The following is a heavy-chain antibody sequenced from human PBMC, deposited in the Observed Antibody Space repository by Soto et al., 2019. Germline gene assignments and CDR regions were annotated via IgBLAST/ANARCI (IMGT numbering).Heavy chain of an antibody. CDR3: TRRVRMSADLDCYRVV. CDR2: INPDNGDT. V-gene: IGHV1-18*01. Sequence: QVQLVQSGAEVKKPGASLKVSCKASGYTFSNFGVSWVRQAPGQGLEWIGWINPDNGDTNYGQKFQGRATMTTDTFRDTACTDVRRLRSKAAAVYYRTRRVRMSADLDCYRVVRGEGT. D-gene: IGHD3-10*02. J-gene: IGHJ6*03. CDR1: GYTFSNFG.